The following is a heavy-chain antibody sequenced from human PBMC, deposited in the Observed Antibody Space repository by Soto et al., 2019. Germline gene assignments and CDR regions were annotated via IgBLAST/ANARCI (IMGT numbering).Heavy chain of an antibody. CDR3: ARAAFPGIAARD. J-gene: IGHJ4*02. CDR2: INPNSGGT. Sequence: ASVKVSCKASGYTFTGYYMHWVRQAPGQGLEWMGWINPNSGGTNYAQKFQGRVTMTRDTSISTAYMELSRLRSDDTAVYYCARAAFPGIAARDWGQGTLVTVSS. V-gene: IGHV1-2*02. D-gene: IGHD6-6*01. CDR1: GYTFTGYY.